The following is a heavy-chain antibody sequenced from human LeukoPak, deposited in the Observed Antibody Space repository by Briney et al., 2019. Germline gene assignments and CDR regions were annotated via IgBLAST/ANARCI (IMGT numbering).Heavy chain of an antibody. D-gene: IGHD2-21*02. V-gene: IGHV1-2*02. J-gene: IGHJ4*02. Sequence: ASVKVSCKASGYTFTGYYMHWVRQAPGQGLEWMGWINPNSGGTNYAQKFQGRVTMTRDTSISTAYMELSRLRSDDTAVYYCARKVVTAIPFPPDYWGQETLVTVSS. CDR2: INPNSGGT. CDR1: GYTFTGYY. CDR3: ARKVVTAIPFPPDY.